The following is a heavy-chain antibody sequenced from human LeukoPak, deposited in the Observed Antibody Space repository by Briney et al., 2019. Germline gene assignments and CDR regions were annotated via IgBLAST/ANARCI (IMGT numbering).Heavy chain of an antibody. J-gene: IGHJ4*02. V-gene: IGHV3-53*01. CDR1: GFTVSRNY. CDR2: IYNGGNT. Sequence: PGVSQGLSRAASGFTVSRNYMSWVSGAPAKGLEGASDIYNGGNTYYADSVKGRFTISRDTSKNTLCLQMNSLRAEDTAVFHRERDRDIIVVPAALIDYWGQGTLVTVSS. CDR3: ERDRDIIVVPAALIDY. D-gene: IGHD2-2*01.